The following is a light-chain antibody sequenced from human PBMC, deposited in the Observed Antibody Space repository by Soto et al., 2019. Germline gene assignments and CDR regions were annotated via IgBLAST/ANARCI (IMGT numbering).Light chain of an antibody. CDR1: SSDVGGYNF. V-gene: IGLV2-14*03. Sequence: QSALTQPASVSGAPGQSITISCTGTSSDVGGYNFVSWYQHHPDKVPKLMIYDVITRPSGVSYRFSGSKSDNTASLTLSGLQAEDEADYYCSSYTSSGTPVVFGGGTKLTVL. CDR3: SSYTSSGTPVV. J-gene: IGLJ2*01. CDR2: DVI.